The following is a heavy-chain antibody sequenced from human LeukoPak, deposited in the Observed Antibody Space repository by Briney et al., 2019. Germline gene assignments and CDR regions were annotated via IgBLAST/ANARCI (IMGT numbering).Heavy chain of an antibody. Sequence: TGGSLRPSCPASGSTFSSNAMGWVRQPPGKGRGWVSSSSGSGGSTYYATSVKGQFTISRDNSKNTLYLQMYRLRAEDTAGYSCSKSDLVRQYVGEYWGQGTLVTVSP. V-gene: IGHV3-23*01. D-gene: IGHD6-13*01. J-gene: IGHJ4*02. CDR2: SSGSGGST. CDR1: GSTFSSNA. CDR3: SKSDLVRQYVGEY.